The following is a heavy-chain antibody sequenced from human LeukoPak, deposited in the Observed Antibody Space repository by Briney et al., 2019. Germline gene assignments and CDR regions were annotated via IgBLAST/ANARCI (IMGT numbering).Heavy chain of an antibody. J-gene: IGHJ4*02. Sequence: SETLSLTCAVSGGSISSSNWWSWVRQPPGKGLEWIGEIYHSGSTNYNPSLKSRATISVDKSKNQFSLKLSSVTAADTAVYSCARRGAVAGHFDYWGQGTLVTVYS. CDR2: IYHSGST. CDR3: ARRGAVAGHFDY. D-gene: IGHD6-19*01. CDR1: GGSISSSNW. V-gene: IGHV4-4*02.